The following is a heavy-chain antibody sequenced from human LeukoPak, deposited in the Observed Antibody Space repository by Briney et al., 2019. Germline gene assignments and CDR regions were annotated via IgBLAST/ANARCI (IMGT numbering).Heavy chain of an antibody. CDR2: IYYSGST. Sequence: SEPLSLTCTVSGGSISSSSYYWGWIRQPPGKGLEGIGSIYYSGSTYYNPSLKSRVTISVDTSKNQFSLKLSSVTAADTAVYYCARRYYDRSGFDAFDIWGQGTMVTVSS. CDR1: GGSISSSSYY. CDR3: ARRYYDRSGFDAFDI. D-gene: IGHD3-22*01. V-gene: IGHV4-39*01. J-gene: IGHJ3*02.